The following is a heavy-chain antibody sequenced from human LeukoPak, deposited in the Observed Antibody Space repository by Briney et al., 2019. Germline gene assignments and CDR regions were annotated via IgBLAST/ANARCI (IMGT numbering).Heavy chain of an antibody. D-gene: IGHD3-10*01. CDR2: MNPNSGNT. Sequence: ASVKVSCKASGYTFTSYDINWVRQATGQGLEWMGWMNPNSGNTGYAQKFQGRVTMTRNTSISTAYMELSSLRSEDTAVYYCARVYSITMVRGVGYWGQGTLVTVSS. V-gene: IGHV1-8*01. J-gene: IGHJ4*02. CDR3: ARVYSITMVRGVGY. CDR1: GYTFTSYD.